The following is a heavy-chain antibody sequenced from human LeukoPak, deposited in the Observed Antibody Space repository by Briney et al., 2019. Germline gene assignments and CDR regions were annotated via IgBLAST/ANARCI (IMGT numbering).Heavy chain of an antibody. D-gene: IGHD5-24*01. CDR3: ARAEMATILDY. J-gene: IGHJ4*02. V-gene: IGHV1-18*01. CDR1: GYTFTSYG. Sequence: ASVKVSCKASGYTFTSYGISWVRQAPGQGLEWMGWISAYNGNTNYAQKLQGRVTMTTDTSISTAYMELSRLRSDDTAVYYCARAEMATILDYWGQGTLVTVSS. CDR2: ISAYNGNT.